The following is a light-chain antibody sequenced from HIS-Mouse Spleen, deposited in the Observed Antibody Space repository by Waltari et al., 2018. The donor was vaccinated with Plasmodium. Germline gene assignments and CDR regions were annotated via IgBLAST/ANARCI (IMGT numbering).Light chain of an antibody. CDR1: VLAKTY. Sequence: SYELTQQSSVSVSPGQTARITCSGDVLAKTYARWFQQKPGQAPVLVIYKDSERPSGIPERFSGSSSGTTVTLTISGAQVEDEADYYCYSAADNNLVFGGGTKLTVL. V-gene: IGLV3-27*01. CDR3: YSAADNNLV. CDR2: KDS. J-gene: IGLJ3*02.